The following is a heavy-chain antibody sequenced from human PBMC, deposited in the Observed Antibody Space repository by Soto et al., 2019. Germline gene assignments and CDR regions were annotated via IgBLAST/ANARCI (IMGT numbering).Heavy chain of an antibody. J-gene: IGHJ6*02. CDR1: GYTFTGYY. V-gene: IGHV1-2*04. CDR3: AREGIAAAGTLGYYYYGMDV. D-gene: IGHD6-13*01. Sequence: ASVKVSCKASGYTFTGYYMHWVRQAPGQGLEWMGWINPNSGGTNYAQKFQGWVTMTRDTSISTACMELSRLRSDDTAVYYCAREGIAAAGTLGYYYYGMDVWGQGTTVTVSS. CDR2: INPNSGGT.